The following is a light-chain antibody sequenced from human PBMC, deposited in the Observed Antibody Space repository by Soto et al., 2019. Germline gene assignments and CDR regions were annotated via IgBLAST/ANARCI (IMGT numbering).Light chain of an antibody. V-gene: IGKV3-20*01. J-gene: IGKJ2*01. CDR1: QSISSSY. Sequence: EIVLTQSPGTLSLSPGEGGTLSCRASQSISSSYLAWYQQKPGQSPSLLIYAASSRATGIPDRFSGSGSGTDFSITISRLEPEDFAVYSCQLYGGSHTFSFGQGTKLEIK. CDR2: AAS. CDR3: QLYGGSHTFS.